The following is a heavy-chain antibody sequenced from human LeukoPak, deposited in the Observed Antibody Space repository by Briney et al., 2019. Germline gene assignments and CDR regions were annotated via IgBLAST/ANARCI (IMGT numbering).Heavy chain of an antibody. D-gene: IGHD2-15*01. Sequence: GGSLQIFCQGSGYTFTHYWIAWVRQVPGKGLEWMGIVYPGDSDTRYSPSFQGQVTISADKSISTAYLQWSSLKASDTAMYYCARRGFCSGGSCFSAHFDFWGQGTLLTVSS. V-gene: IGHV5-51*01. CDR3: ARRGFCSGGSCFSAHFDF. CDR1: GYTFTHYW. CDR2: VYPGDSDT. J-gene: IGHJ4*02.